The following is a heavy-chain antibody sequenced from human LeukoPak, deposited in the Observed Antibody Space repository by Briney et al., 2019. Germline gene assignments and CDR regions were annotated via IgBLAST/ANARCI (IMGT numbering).Heavy chain of an antibody. Sequence: ASVKVSCKVSGYTLTELSMHWVRQAPGKGLEWMGGFDPEDGETIYAQKFQGRVTMTEDTSTDTAYMELSSLRSEDTAVYYCARGFRLSAIEDCFDPWGQGTLVTVSS. D-gene: IGHD2-8*01. CDR2: FDPEDGET. V-gene: IGHV1-24*01. J-gene: IGHJ5*02. CDR3: ARGFRLSAIEDCFDP. CDR1: GYTLTELS.